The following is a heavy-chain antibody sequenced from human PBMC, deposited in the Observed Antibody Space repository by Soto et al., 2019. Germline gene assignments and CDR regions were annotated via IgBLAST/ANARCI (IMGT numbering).Heavy chain of an antibody. CDR3: ASYGGYDYGLGY. CDR1: GFTFSSYG. V-gene: IGHV3-30*03. CDR2: ISYDGSNK. Sequence: QVQLVESGGGVVQPGRSLRLSCAASGFTFSSYGMHWVRQAPGKGLEWMAVISYDGSNKYYADSVKGRFTISRDNSKNTRYLQMNSLRAEDTAVYYWASYGGYDYGLGYWGQGTLATVSS. J-gene: IGHJ4*02. D-gene: IGHD5-12*01.